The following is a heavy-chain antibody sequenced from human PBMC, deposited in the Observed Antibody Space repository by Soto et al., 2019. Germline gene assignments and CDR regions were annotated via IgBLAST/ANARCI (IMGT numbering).Heavy chain of an antibody. CDR3: ARGILNDYGGPNWFDP. CDR2: IIPIFGTA. J-gene: IGHJ5*02. V-gene: IGHV1-69*13. D-gene: IGHD4-17*01. Sequence: SVKVSFKASGGTFSSYAISWVRQAPGQGLEWMGGIIPIFGTANYAQKFQGRVTITADESTSTAYMELSSLRSEDTAVYYCARGILNDYGGPNWFDPWGQGTLVTVSS. CDR1: GGTFSSYA.